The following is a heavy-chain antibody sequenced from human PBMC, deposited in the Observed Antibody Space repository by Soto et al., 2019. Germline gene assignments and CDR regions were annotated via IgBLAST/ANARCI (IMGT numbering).Heavy chain of an antibody. Sequence: QGHLVQSGAEVTKPGASVKVSCQGSGYAFTTYGITWVRQAPGQGLEWMGWISAHNGNTNYAQKLQGRVTVTRDTSPSATYMELRSLRSDDTAVYYCARGRYGDYWGQGALVTVSS. CDR2: ISAHNGNT. V-gene: IGHV1-18*01. CDR3: ARGRYGDY. D-gene: IGHD1-1*01. J-gene: IGHJ4*02. CDR1: GYAFTTYG.